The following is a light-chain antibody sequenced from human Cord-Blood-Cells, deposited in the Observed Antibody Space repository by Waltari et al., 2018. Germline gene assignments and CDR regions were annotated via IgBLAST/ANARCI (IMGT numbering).Light chain of an antibody. CDR3: QQYFSSPIT. V-gene: IGKV3-20*01. CDR2: GAS. CDR1: QSVSSSY. Sequence: EIVLTQSPGKTSGWKVERATLSCRASQSVSSSYLAWYQQKPGQAPRLLIYGASSRATGIPDRFSGSVSGMCVLVSISRLELEDFAVYYCQQYFSSPITFGHGTRLVIE. J-gene: IGKJ5*01.